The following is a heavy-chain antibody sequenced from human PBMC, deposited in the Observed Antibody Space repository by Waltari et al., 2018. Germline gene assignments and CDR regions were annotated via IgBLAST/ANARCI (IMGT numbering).Heavy chain of an antibody. Sequence: EVQLVQSGAEVNKPGESLKISCEGSGYSFTSYWIGWVRQVPGKGLEWMGIIYPGDSDTRYSPSVQGQVTISADKTISTAYLQWSSLKASDTAMYYCARHLNGYSYGFHYYYYMDVWGKGTTVTVSS. CDR2: IYPGDSDT. D-gene: IGHD5-18*01. J-gene: IGHJ6*03. V-gene: IGHV5-51*01. CDR1: GYSFTSYW. CDR3: ARHLNGYSYGFHYYYYMDV.